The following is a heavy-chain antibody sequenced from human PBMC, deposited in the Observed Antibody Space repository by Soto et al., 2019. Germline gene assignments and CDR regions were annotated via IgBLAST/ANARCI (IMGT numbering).Heavy chain of an antibody. CDR3: AIGEDYRWLCHYLDY. J-gene: IGHJ4*02. CDR2: INPDNGAA. D-gene: IGHD2-8*02. Sequence: QVQLVQSGAEVKKPGASVKVSCQVSGYTFTGYYLHWARQAPGQGLEWMGWINPDNGAANYAQQFQGRVTMTRDTSISTVYLEFSSLRSDDTAVYFCAIGEDYRWLCHYLDYWGQGALVTVSS. CDR1: GYTFTGYY. V-gene: IGHV1-2*02.